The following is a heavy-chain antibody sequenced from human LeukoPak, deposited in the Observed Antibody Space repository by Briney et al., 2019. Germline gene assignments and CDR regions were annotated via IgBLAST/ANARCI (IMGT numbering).Heavy chain of an antibody. CDR3: AKGSSSGYIPRGFDP. D-gene: IGHD6-13*01. J-gene: IGHJ5*02. CDR2: ISGDGGST. Sequence: PGGSLRLSCAASGFTFSGSAMHWVRQAPGQGLEWVSLISGDGGSTYYADSVKGRFTISRDNSKTSLYLQMNSLRTEDTALYYCAKGSSSGYIPRGFDPWGQGTLVTVSS. CDR1: GFTFSGSA. V-gene: IGHV3-43*02.